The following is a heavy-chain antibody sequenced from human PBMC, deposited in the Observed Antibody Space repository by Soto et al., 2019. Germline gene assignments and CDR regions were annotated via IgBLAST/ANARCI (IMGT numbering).Heavy chain of an antibody. J-gene: IGHJ4*02. CDR1: GDSITGGGYY. V-gene: IGHV4-31*03. CDR3: AGGAPRGRGVPTYLHY. Sequence: SETLSLTCTVSGDSITGGGYYWNWVRQLPGKGPEWIGCVYYTGTTYYNPSLKSRITISIDSSKNQFSLTLSSVTAADTALYICAGGAPRGRGVPTYLHYWGQGTLVTVSS. D-gene: IGHD3-10*01. CDR2: VYYTGTT.